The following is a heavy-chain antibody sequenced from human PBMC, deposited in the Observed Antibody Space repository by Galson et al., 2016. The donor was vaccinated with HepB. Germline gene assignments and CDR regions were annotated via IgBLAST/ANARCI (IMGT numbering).Heavy chain of an antibody. V-gene: IGHV1-18*01. J-gene: IGHJ3*02. Sequence: SVKVSCKASGYTFTTYAISWVRQAPGQGLEWMGWISSYTGNTNYAQNFQGRVSMTTDPSTSTVYMELWSLKSDDTAVYFCAREYGDYHDAFDIWGQGTMVTVSS. CDR1: GYTFTTYA. CDR2: ISSYTGNT. D-gene: IGHD4-17*01. CDR3: AREYGDYHDAFDI.